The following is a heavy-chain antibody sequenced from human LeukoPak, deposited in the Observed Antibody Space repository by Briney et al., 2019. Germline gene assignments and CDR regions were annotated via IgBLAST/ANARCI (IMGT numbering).Heavy chain of an antibody. CDR3: ANSPMVRGVTHIMDV. V-gene: IGHV3-23*01. CDR2: ITGSGGRT. J-gene: IGHJ6*04. D-gene: IGHD3-10*01. CDR1: GFTFSSYA. Sequence: PGGSLRLSCAASGFTFSSYAMNWVRQAPGKGLEWVSAITGSGGRTYYADSVKGRFTISRGNSKNTLYLQMNSLRAEDTAVYYCANSPMVRGVTHIMDVWGKGTTVTISS.